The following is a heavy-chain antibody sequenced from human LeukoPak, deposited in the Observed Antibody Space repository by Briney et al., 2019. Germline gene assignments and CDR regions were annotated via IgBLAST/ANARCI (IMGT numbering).Heavy chain of an antibody. CDR1: GFDFSRYG. V-gene: IGHV3-30*02. Sequence: GSLRLSCAASGFDFSRYGMHWVRQAPGKGLEWVAFIRHDESHQFYADSVKGLFTISRDNSKKTLHLQMNSLSDEDTAVYFCAKEYSSGWSYWYFDLWGRGTLVTVSS. J-gene: IGHJ2*01. CDR2: IRHDESHQ. D-gene: IGHD6-19*01. CDR3: AKEYSSGWSYWYFDL.